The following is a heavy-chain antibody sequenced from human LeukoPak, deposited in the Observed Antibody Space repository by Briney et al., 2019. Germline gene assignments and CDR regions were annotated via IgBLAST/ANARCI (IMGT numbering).Heavy chain of an antibody. D-gene: IGHD6-13*01. CDR1: GGSISSYY. CDR3: ARHSSSSWKFDY. Sequence: PSETLSLTCTVSGGSISSYYWSWIRQPPGKGLEWIGYIYYSGSTNYNPSLKSRVTISVDTSRNQFSLKPSSVTAADTAVYYCARHSSSSWKFDYWGQGTLVTVSS. CDR2: IYYSGST. J-gene: IGHJ4*02. V-gene: IGHV4-59*08.